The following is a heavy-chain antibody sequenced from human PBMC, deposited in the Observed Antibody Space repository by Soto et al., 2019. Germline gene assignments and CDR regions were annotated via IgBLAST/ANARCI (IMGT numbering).Heavy chain of an antibody. Sequence: PSETLSLTCTVSGGSISSGDYYWSGIGQPPGKGLEWIGYIYYSGSTYYNPSLKSRVSISIDTSKNQFSLKLSSVTAADTAVYYCARGKVFPVGGMDVWGQGTTVTVYS. CDR3: ARGKVFPVGGMDV. CDR2: IYYSGST. CDR1: GGSISSGDYY. J-gene: IGHJ6*02. V-gene: IGHV4-30-4*01.